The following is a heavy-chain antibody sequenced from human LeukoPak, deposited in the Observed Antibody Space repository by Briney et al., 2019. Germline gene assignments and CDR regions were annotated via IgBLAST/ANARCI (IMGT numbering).Heavy chain of an antibody. Sequence: ASVKVSCKASGYTFTSYYMHWVRQAPGQGLEWMGIINPSGGSTSYAQKFQGRVTMTRDTFTSTVYMELSSLRSEDTAVYYCTRETSSGYFDYWGQGTLVTVSS. CDR2: INPSGGST. V-gene: IGHV1-46*01. J-gene: IGHJ4*02. CDR3: TRETSSGYFDY. CDR1: GYTFTSYY.